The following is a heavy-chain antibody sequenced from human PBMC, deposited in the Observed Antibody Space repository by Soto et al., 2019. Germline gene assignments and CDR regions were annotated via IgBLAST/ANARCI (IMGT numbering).Heavy chain of an antibody. D-gene: IGHD5-18*01. J-gene: IGHJ5*02. CDR2: ISAYNGNT. V-gene: IGHV1-18*01. CDR1: GYTFTSYG. Sequence: GTSVKVSCKASGYTFTSYGISWVRQAPGQGLEWMGWISAYNGNTNYAQKPQGRGTMTTDTSPSTAYMELRSLRSDDTAVYYCAITKGRYRVFDPWGQGTLVTVSS. CDR3: AITKGRYRVFDP.